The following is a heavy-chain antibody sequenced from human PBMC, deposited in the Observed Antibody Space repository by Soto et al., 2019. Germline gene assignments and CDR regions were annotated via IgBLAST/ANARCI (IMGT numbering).Heavy chain of an antibody. D-gene: IGHD3-9*01. CDR1: GYTFTGYY. J-gene: IGHJ6*02. CDR2: INPSGGRT. Sequence: QVQLEQSGAEVKKPGASVKVSCKASGYTFTGYYVHWVRQAPGQGLEWLGIINPSGGRTSYAPTLQGRITVTRKTSASTVYMQLSSLRSGDTAVYYCARENGDYDILTDYYPYYYYGMDVWGQGTTVTVSS. V-gene: IGHV1-46*01. CDR3: ARENGDYDILTDYYPYYYYGMDV.